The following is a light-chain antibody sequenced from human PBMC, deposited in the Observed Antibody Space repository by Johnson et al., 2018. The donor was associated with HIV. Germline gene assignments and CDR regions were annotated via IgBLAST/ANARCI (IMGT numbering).Light chain of an antibody. CDR3: ETWDTSLSAGV. V-gene: IGLV1-51*02. CDR2: ENN. Sequence: QAVLTQPPSVSAAPGQKVTISCSGSSSNIGNNYVSWYQQLPGTAPKLLIYENNKRPSGIPDRFSGSKSATSATLGITGLQTGDEADYYCETWDTSLSAGVFGTGTKVTV. J-gene: IGLJ1*01. CDR1: SSNIGNNY.